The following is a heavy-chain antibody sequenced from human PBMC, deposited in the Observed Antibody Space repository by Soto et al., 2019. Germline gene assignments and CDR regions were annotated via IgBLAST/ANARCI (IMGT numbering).Heavy chain of an antibody. J-gene: IGHJ4*02. Sequence: EVQLLESGGGLVQPGGSLRLSCAASGFTFSSYAMSWVRQAPGKGLEWVSAISGSGGSTYYADSVKGRFTISRDNSKNTLYLQMNSLRAEDTAVYYCAKERYSSSWSPCYFDYWGQGTLVTVSS. CDR1: GFTFSSYA. D-gene: IGHD6-13*01. CDR3: AKERYSSSWSPCYFDY. CDR2: ISGSGGST. V-gene: IGHV3-23*01.